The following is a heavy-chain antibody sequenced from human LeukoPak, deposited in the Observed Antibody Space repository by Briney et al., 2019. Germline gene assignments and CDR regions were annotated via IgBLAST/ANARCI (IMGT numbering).Heavy chain of an antibody. Sequence: ASVKVSCKVSGYTLTELSMHWVRQAPGKGLEWMGGFDPEDGETIYAQKFQGRVTMTRDTSISTAYMELSRLRSDDTAVYYCARSWGFGELFLDAFDIWGQGTMVTVSS. D-gene: IGHD3-10*01. CDR1: GYTLTELS. J-gene: IGHJ3*02. V-gene: IGHV1-24*01. CDR3: ARSWGFGELFLDAFDI. CDR2: FDPEDGET.